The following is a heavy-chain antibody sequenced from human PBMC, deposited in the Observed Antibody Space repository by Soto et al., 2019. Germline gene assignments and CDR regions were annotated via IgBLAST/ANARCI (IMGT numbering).Heavy chain of an antibody. J-gene: IGHJ5*02. D-gene: IGHD5-18*01. V-gene: IGHV4-39*01. Sequence: SETLSLTCTVSGGSISSSSYYWGWIRQPPGKGLEWIGSIYYSGSTYYNPSLKSRVTISVDTSKNQFSLKLSSVTAADTAVYYCARQAGYSYGPLGWFDPWGQGTLVTAPQ. CDR2: IYYSGST. CDR1: GGSISSSSYY. CDR3: ARQAGYSYGPLGWFDP.